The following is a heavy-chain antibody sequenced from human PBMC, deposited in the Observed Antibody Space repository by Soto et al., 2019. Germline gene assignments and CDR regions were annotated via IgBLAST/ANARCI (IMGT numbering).Heavy chain of an antibody. CDR1: GFTFSSYA. V-gene: IGHV3-23*01. CDR3: AVRWLFGVVIIQDV. D-gene: IGHD3-3*01. J-gene: IGHJ6*04. Sequence: GGSLRLSCAASGFTFSSYAMSWVRQAPGKGLEWVSAISGSGGSTYYADSVKGRFTISRDNSKNTLYLQMNSLRAEDTAVYYCAVRWLFGVVIIQDVWGKGTTVTVSS. CDR2: ISGSGGST.